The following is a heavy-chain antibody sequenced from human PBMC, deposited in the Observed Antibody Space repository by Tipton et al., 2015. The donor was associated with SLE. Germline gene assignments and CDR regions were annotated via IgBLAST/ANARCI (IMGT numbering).Heavy chain of an antibody. D-gene: IGHD6-19*01. CDR1: GYSISSGYY. Sequence: TLSLTCAVSGYSISSGYYWGWIRQPPGKGLEWIGSVYHNGSTYYNPSLKSRVTTSVDTSNNQFSLRLTSVTAADTAVYYCARGGSVAGTGVWGQGTLVTVSS. V-gene: IGHV4-38-2*01. CDR2: VYHNGST. J-gene: IGHJ4*02. CDR3: ARGGSVAGTGV.